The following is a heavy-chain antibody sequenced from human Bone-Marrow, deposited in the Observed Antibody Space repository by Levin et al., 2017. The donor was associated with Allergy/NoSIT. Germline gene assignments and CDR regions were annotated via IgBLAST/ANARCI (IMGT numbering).Heavy chain of an antibody. CDR2: IKSKTDDVTT. V-gene: IGHV3-15*01. CDR3: NTRIAVAGDDAFDV. Sequence: GESLKISCAASGFTFSHAWMSWVRQAPGKGLEWVCQIKSKTDDVTTDFAAPVKGRFAISRDDSGNTLYLDMNSLKTDDTAVYYCNTRIAVAGDDAFDVWGQGTVVTVSS. D-gene: IGHD6-19*01. CDR1: GFTFSHAW. J-gene: IGHJ3*01.